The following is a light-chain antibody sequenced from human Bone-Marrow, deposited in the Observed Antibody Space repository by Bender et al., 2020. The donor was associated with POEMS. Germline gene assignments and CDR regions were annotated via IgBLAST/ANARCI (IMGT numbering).Light chain of an antibody. Sequence: QSALTQPPSASGSPGQSVTISCTGTSSDVGGYDYVSCYQQHPDPAPTLIIYEVTKRPSGVPDRFSGSKSGNTASLTVSGLQAEDEAEYYCKSSVGRNSFYVFGTGTKVTVL. CDR3: KSSVGRNSFYV. V-gene: IGLV2-8*01. CDR1: SSDVGGYDY. CDR2: EVT. J-gene: IGLJ1*01.